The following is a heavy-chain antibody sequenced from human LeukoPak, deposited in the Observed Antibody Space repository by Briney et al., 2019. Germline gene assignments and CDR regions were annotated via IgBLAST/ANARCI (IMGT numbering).Heavy chain of an antibody. CDR3: ARLRADIVATGYCSGGRCFFWDY. J-gene: IGHJ4*02. V-gene: IGHV5-51*01. Sequence: GESLKISCKGSGYSFTSYWIGWVRQMPGKGLEWMGIIYPGDSDTRYSPSFQGQVTISADKSISTAYLQWSSLKASDTAMYYCARLRADIVATGYCSGGRCFFWDYWGQGTLVTVSS. D-gene: IGHD2-15*01. CDR1: GYSFTSYW. CDR2: IYPGDSDT.